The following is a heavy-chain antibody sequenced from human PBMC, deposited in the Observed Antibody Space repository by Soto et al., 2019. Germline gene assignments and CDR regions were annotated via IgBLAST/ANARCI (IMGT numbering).Heavy chain of an antibody. D-gene: IGHD6-19*01. Sequence: SETLSLTCTVSGGSVSSGSYYWSWIRQPPGKGLEWIGYIYYSGSTNYNPSLKSRVTISVDTSKNQFSLKLSSVTAADTAVYYCARAGYSSGGDWFDPWGQGTLVTVSS. CDR2: IYYSGST. V-gene: IGHV4-61*01. CDR3: ARAGYSSGGDWFDP. J-gene: IGHJ5*02. CDR1: GGSVSSGSYY.